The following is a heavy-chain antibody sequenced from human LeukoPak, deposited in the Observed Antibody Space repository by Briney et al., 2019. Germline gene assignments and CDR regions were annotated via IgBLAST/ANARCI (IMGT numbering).Heavy chain of an antibody. V-gene: IGHV3-7*01. D-gene: IGHD5-12*01. Sequence: PGGSLRLSCVASGFTFSSRDWMTWVRQAPGKGLEWVANIKQDGSEKNYVDSVKGRFTISRDNAKNSVDLQMNSLRVEDTAVYYCARAVVSGYEHDAFDIWGQGTMVTVSS. J-gene: IGHJ3*02. CDR2: IKQDGSEK. CDR3: ARAVVSGYEHDAFDI. CDR1: GFTFSSRDW.